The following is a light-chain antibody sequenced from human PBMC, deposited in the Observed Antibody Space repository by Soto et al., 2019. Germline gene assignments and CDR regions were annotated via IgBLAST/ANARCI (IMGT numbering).Light chain of an antibody. Sequence: QSVLTQPPSVSAAPGQKVTISCSGSSSNIGNNYVSWYQQLPGTAPKLLIYENNKRPSGIPDRFYGSKSGTSATLGITGLQTGDEADYYCGTWDSSLSDVVFGGGNKLTVL. CDR2: ENN. V-gene: IGLV1-51*02. J-gene: IGLJ2*01. CDR3: GTWDSSLSDVV. CDR1: SSNIGNNY.